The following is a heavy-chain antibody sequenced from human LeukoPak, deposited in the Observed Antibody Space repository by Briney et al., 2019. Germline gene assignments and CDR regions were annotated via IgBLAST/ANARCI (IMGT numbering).Heavy chain of an antibody. V-gene: IGHV3-74*01. D-gene: IGHD3-22*01. CDR1: GFTFSSYW. Sequence: PGGSLRLSCAASGFTFSSYWMHWVRHTPGKGLVWVSRIKGDGSSTSYADSVKGRFTISRDNAKNTLYLQMNSLRAEDTAVYYCARDSDYYDSSGYYGDYFDYWGQGTLVTVSS. CDR3: ARDSDYYDSSGYYGDYFDY. J-gene: IGHJ4*02. CDR2: IKGDGSST.